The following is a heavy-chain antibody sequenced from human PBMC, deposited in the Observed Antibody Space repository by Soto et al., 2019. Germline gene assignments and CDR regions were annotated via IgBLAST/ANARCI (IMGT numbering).Heavy chain of an antibody. V-gene: IGHV1-2*02. J-gene: IGHJ5*02. CDR3: ARGPSYDFWSGYPMNWFDP. D-gene: IGHD3-3*01. Sequence: ASVKVSCKASGYTFTGYYMHWVRQAPGQGLEWMGWINPNSGGTNYAQKFQGRVTMTRDTSISTAYMELSRLRSDDTAVYYCARGPSYDFWSGYPMNWFDPWGRGTLVTVSS. CDR2: INPNSGGT. CDR1: GYTFTGYY.